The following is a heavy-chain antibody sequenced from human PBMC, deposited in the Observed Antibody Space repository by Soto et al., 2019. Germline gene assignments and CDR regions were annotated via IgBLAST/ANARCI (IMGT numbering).Heavy chain of an antibody. V-gene: IGHV1-2*04. CDR1: GYIFTDHY. CDR2: IHPNTGGT. Sequence: ASVKVSCKASGYIFTDHYLHWVRQAPGQGLEWMGWIHPNTGGTNYAQNFQDWVTMTRDTSVSTAYMELSRLRSDDTAVYYCASDYGTYKGNAFDIWGQGTMVTVS. D-gene: IGHD4-17*01. J-gene: IGHJ3*02. CDR3: ASDYGTYKGNAFDI.